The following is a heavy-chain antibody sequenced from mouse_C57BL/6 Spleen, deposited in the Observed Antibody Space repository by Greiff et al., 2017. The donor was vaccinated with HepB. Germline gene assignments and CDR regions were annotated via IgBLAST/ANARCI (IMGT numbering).Heavy chain of an antibody. V-gene: IGHV6-3*01. CDR3: TYYDGAY. CDR1: GFTFSNYW. J-gene: IGHJ3*01. Sequence: EVQLQESGGGLVQPGGSMKLSCVASGFTFSNYWMNWVRQSPEKGLEWVAQIRLKSDNYATHYAESVKGRFTISRDDSKSSVYLQMNNLRAEDTGIYYCTYYDGAYWGQGTLVTVSA. CDR2: IRLKSDNYAT. D-gene: IGHD1-1*02.